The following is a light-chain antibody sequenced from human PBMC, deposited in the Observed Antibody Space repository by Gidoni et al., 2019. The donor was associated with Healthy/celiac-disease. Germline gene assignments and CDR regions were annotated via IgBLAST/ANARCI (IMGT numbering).Light chain of an antibody. CDR3: QQSYSTLIT. Sequence: DIQMTKSPSSLSASVGDRVTLTCRASQSISSYLNWYQQKPGKAPKLLIYAASSLQSGVPSRFRGSGSGTDFTLTISSLQPEDFATYYCQQSYSTLITFGQGTRLEIK. CDR1: QSISSY. V-gene: IGKV1-39*01. CDR2: AAS. J-gene: IGKJ5*01.